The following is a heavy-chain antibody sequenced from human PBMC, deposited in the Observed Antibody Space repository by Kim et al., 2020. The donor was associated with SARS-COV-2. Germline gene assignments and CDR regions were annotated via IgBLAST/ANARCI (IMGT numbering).Heavy chain of an antibody. CDR2: IIPTLDIP. V-gene: IGHV1-69*04. D-gene: IGHD4-17*01. CDR1: GGTFSSYA. CDR3: ARDIYSDYSGFDL. J-gene: IGHJ5*02. Sequence: SVKVSCKASGGTFSSYAISWVRQAPGQGLEWVGRIIPTLDIPNYAQKFQGRVTINVDTSTNTVFLDLRSLRADDTATYFCARDIYSDYSGFDLWGQGTL.